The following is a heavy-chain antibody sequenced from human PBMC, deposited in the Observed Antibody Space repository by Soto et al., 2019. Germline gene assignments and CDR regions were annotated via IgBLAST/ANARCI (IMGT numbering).Heavy chain of an antibody. CDR1: GFIFGDYA. J-gene: IGHJ4*02. V-gene: IGHV3-49*04. Sequence: GGSLRLSCTASGFIFGDYAMSWVRQAPGKGLEWVGFIRSKAYGGTTEYAASVKGRFTISRDDSKSIAYLQMNSLKTEDTAVYYCTSLGGFDYWGQGTLVTVSS. CDR2: IRSKAYGGTT. D-gene: IGHD3-16*01. CDR3: TSLGGFDY.